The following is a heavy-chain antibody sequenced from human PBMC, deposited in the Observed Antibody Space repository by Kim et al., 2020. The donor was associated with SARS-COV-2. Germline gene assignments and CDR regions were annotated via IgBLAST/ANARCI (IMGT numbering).Heavy chain of an antibody. CDR3: ACVRYYLYWYFDL. CDR2: IIDNGGST. J-gene: IGHJ2*01. CDR1: GSSFSSYA. V-gene: IGHV3-23*01. D-gene: IGHD3-22*01. Sequence: GGSLRLSCAASGSSFSSYAMSWVRQAPGKGLEWVSSIIDNGGSTYHADSVKGRFTISRDNSKNTLYLQMNSLRAEDTAVYYCACVRYYLYWYFDLWGRGTLVTVSS.